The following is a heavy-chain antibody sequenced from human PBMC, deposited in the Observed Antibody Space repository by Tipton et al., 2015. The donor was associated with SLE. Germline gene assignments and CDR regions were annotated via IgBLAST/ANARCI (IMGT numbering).Heavy chain of an antibody. CDR1: GGSISSSNYF. CDR2: AYFSGRT. Sequence: TLSLTCSVSGGSISSSNYFWGWIRQSPGQGLEWIGRAYFSGRTSYNPSLRSRDAISVDTSKNQFSLSLGSLTDADTAVYYCARFEWIRGSIAPWGQGTQVIVSS. V-gene: IGHV4-39*07. J-gene: IGHJ5*02. CDR3: ARFEWIRGSIAP. D-gene: IGHD3-16*01.